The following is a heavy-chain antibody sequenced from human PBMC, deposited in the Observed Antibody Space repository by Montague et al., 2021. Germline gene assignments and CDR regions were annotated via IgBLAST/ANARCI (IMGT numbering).Heavy chain of an antibody. CDR3: AKDPNKMTTVTTGWDY. Sequence: SLRLSCAASGFTFSSYAMTWVRQAPGKGLEWVSAIRMSPGRTYYADSVKGRFTISRDNSKNTLYLQMNSLRAEDTAVYYCAKDPNKMTTVTTGWDYWGQGALVTVSS. CDR2: IRMSPGRT. V-gene: IGHV3-23*01. J-gene: IGHJ4*02. D-gene: IGHD4-17*01. CDR1: GFTFSSYA.